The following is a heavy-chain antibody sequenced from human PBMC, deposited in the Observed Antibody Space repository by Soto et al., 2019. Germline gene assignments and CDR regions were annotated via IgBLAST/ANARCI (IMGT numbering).Heavy chain of an antibody. CDR2: IFYDGSRK. Sequence: QVQLVESGGGVVQPGRSLKLSCAASGFTFSRYGMLWVRQAPGKGLEWVAVIFYDGSRKEYAASLKGRFTISRDNSKNTLYLQMNSLRAEDTAVYYCVREESDHEGNWFDPWGQGTLVTVSS. D-gene: IGHD2-21*02. V-gene: IGHV3-33*01. CDR3: VREESDHEGNWFDP. J-gene: IGHJ5*02. CDR1: GFTFSRYG.